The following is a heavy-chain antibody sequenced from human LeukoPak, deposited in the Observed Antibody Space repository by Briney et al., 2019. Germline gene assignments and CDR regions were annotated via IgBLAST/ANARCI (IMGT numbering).Heavy chain of an antibody. V-gene: IGHV3-74*01. J-gene: IGHJ4*02. CDR1: GYTFSRYW. Sequence: GGSLRLSCAASGYTFSRYWMHWVRQGPGKGLVWVSRFNEDGSSTSYAESVRGRFTISRDNAKNTLYLQMNSLRAEDAAVYYCTTDTFGARDSWGQGTLVTVSS. CDR2: FNEDGSST. CDR3: TTDTFGARDS. D-gene: IGHD3-10*01.